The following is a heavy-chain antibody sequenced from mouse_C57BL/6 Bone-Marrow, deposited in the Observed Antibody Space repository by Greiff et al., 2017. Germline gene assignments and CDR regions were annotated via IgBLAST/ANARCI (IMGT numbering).Heavy chain of an antibody. J-gene: IGHJ2*01. CDR1: DYTFTSYW. V-gene: IGHV1-50*01. D-gene: IGHD1-1*01. CDR2: IDPSDSYT. Sequence: QVQLQQPGAELVKPGASVKLSCKASDYTFTSYWMQWVKQRPGQGLEWIGEIDPSDSYTNYNQKFKGKATLTVDTSSSTAYMQLSSLTSEDSAVYYCARWNGSRDYWGQGTTLTVSS. CDR3: ARWNGSRDY.